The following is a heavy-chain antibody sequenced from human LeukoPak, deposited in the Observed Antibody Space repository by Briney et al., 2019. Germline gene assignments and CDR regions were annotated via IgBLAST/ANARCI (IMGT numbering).Heavy chain of an antibody. CDR3: ARALVLRFLEWLNF. Sequence: GASVKVSCKASGYTFTSYYMHWVRQAPGQGLEWMGIINPSGGSTSYAQKFQGRVTMTRDMSTSTVYMELSRLRSDDTAVYYCARALVLRFLEWLNFWGQGTLVTVSS. J-gene: IGHJ4*02. D-gene: IGHD3-3*01. CDR2: INPSGGST. CDR1: GYTFTSYY. V-gene: IGHV1-46*01.